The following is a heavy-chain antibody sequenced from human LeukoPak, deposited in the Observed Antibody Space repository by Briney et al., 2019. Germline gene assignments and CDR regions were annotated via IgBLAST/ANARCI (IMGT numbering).Heavy chain of an antibody. Sequence: SETLSITCTVSGGSISSTYYYWGWIRQPPGKGLEWIGNFHYSGSNSYNPSLKSRVTISVDTSKNQFSLRLSSVTAADTAVYYCARQVTFGYAYAYYFDYWGQGTLVTVSS. CDR1: GGSISSTYYY. V-gene: IGHV4-39*01. D-gene: IGHD3-16*01. CDR2: FHYSGSN. J-gene: IGHJ4*02. CDR3: ARQVTFGYAYAYYFDY.